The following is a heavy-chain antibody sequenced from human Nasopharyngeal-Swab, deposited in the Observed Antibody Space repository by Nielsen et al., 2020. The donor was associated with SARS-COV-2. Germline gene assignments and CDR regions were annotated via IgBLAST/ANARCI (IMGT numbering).Heavy chain of an antibody. CDR2: INTNTGNP. V-gene: IGHV7-4-1*02. CDR3: ARSRAAPWFDP. Sequence: WVRQAPGQGLEWMGWINTNTGNPTYAQGFTGRFVFSLDTSVSTAYLQISSLKAEDTAVYYCARSRAAPWFDPWGQGTLVTV. D-gene: IGHD6-6*01. J-gene: IGHJ5*02.